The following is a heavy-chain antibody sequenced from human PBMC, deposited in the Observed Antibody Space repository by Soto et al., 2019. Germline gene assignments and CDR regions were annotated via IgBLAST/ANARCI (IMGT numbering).Heavy chain of an antibody. J-gene: IGHJ5*02. Sequence: QVQLVQSGAEVKKPGSSMKVSCKASGGTFNSYDINWVRQAPGQGLEWMGGIIPIVETPKYAQKFQGRVTITADESTNTVYMELSSLRSEDTAMYYCARLSRPYYYDTSVFFKDNWFDPWGQGTLVTVSS. V-gene: IGHV1-69*01. D-gene: IGHD3-22*01. CDR2: IIPIVETP. CDR1: GGTFNSYD. CDR3: ARLSRPYYYDTSVFFKDNWFDP.